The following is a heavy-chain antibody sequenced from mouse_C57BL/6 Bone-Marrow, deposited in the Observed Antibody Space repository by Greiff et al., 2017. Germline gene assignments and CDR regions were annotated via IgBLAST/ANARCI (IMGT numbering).Heavy chain of an antibody. J-gene: IGHJ4*01. CDR2: IWSGGST. CDR1: GFSLTSYG. Sequence: QVQLQQSGPGLVQPSQSLSITCTVSGFSLTSYGVHWVRQSPGKGLEWLGVIWSGGSTDYNAAFISRLSISKDNSKSQVFFKMNSLQADDTAIYYCARNSIYYYGSSYPPYAMDYWGQGTSVTVSS. CDR3: ARNSIYYYGSSYPPYAMDY. D-gene: IGHD1-1*01. V-gene: IGHV2-2*01.